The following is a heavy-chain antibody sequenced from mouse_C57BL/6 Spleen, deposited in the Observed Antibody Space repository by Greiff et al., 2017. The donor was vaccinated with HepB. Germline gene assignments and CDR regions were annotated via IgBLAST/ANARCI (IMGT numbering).Heavy chain of an antibody. J-gene: IGHJ1*03. Sequence: QVQLQQSGAELVRPGASVTLSCKASGYTFTDYEMHWVKQTPVHGLEWIGAIDPETGGTAYNQKFKGKAILTADKSSSTAYMELRSLTSEDSAVYYCTRPGGSSYDWYFDVWGTGTTVTVSS. V-gene: IGHV1-15*01. CDR3: TRPGGSSYDWYFDV. CDR1: GYTFTDYE. D-gene: IGHD1-1*01. CDR2: IDPETGGT.